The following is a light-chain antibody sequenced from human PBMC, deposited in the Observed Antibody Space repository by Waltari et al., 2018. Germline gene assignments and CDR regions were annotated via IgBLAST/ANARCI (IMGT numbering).Light chain of an antibody. J-gene: IGKJ4*01. CDR2: GAS. Sequence: EIVMTQSPATLSVSPGDRATLSYRASQTISSSLAWYQQKPGLAPRLLIYGASTRAAGIPARFSGSGSGTEFTLTITSLQSEDFAFYSCQQYSKWPLTFGGGTKVEIK. CDR1: QTISSS. V-gene: IGKV3-15*01. CDR3: QQYSKWPLT.